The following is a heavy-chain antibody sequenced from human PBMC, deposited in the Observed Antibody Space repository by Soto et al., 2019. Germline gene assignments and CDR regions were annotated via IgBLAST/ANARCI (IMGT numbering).Heavy chain of an antibody. CDR1: GYTFTSYY. CDR3: ARDFLMATITDYYYGMDV. D-gene: IGHD5-12*01. V-gene: IGHV1-46*01. J-gene: IGHJ6*02. Sequence: ASVKVSCKASGYTFTSYYMHWVRQAPGQGLEWMGIINPSGGSTSYAQKLQGRVTMTRDTSTSTVYMELSSLRSEDTAVYYCARDFLMATITDYYYGMDVWGQGTTVTVSS. CDR2: INPSGGST.